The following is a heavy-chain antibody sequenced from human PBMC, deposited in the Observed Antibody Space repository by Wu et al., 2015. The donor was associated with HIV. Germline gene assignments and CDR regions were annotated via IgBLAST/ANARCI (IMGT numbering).Heavy chain of an antibody. Sequence: QVQLVQSGAEVRKPGTSVKVSCKASGYTFTTYDINWMRQATGQGLEWMGWMNPKSGNTGYAQKFQGRVTMTRNSSVNMAYMELDSLKSEDTAVYYCAKEGARGLYYFDYWGQGTLVTVSS. J-gene: IGHJ4*02. V-gene: IGHV1-8*02. CDR3: AKEGARGLYYFDY. D-gene: IGHD3-10*01. CDR2: MNPKSGNT. CDR1: GYTFTTYD.